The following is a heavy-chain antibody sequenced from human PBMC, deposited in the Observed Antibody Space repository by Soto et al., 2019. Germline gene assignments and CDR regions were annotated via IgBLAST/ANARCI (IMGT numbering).Heavy chain of an antibody. Sequence: PGGSLRLSCAASGFTFSIYWMHWVRQAPGKGLVWVSRINSDGRSTGYADSVKGRFTISRDNAKNTLLLQMNSLRAEDTAVYYCARDGTYSSSADSWGQGTLVTVSS. J-gene: IGHJ4*02. CDR3: ARDGTYSSSADS. V-gene: IGHV3-74*01. CDR2: INSDGRST. CDR1: GFTFSIYW. D-gene: IGHD6-6*01.